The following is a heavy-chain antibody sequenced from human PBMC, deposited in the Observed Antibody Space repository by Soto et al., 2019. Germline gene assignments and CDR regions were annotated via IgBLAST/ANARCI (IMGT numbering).Heavy chain of an antibody. Sequence: GGSLRLSCAASGFTVSSNYMSWVRQAPGKGLEWVSVIYSGGSTYYADSVKGRFTISRHNSKNTLYLQMNSLRAEDTAVYYCARSYYYDSSGYYFDYWGQGTLVTVSS. D-gene: IGHD3-22*01. CDR2: IYSGGST. CDR1: GFTVSSNY. CDR3: ARSYYYDSSGYYFDY. V-gene: IGHV3-53*04. J-gene: IGHJ4*02.